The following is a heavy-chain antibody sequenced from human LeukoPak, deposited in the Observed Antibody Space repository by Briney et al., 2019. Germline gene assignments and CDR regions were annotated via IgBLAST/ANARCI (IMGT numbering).Heavy chain of an antibody. D-gene: IGHD6-13*01. J-gene: IGHJ4*02. CDR2: IYTSGNT. Sequence: SETLSLTCTVSGGSISSYYWSWIRQPAGKGLEWIGRIYTSGNTFYNPSLKSRVTISADTSKNQVSLKVTSVTAADTAVYYCARKVPDRSSWYDYWGQGVLVTVSS. CDR1: GGSISSYY. CDR3: ARKVPDRSSWYDY. V-gene: IGHV4-4*07.